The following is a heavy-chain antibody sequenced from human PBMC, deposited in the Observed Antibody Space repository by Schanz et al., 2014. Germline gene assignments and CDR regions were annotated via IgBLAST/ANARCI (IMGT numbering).Heavy chain of an antibody. D-gene: IGHD6-13*01. CDR2: INVGNGNM. CDR3: ARDGVDAAAGGNY. Sequence: QVQLVQSGPEVEKPGASVKVSCKASGYTFTSYSIHWVRQAPGQGLEWMGWINVGNGNMKYSQKFQGRVTMTRDTSTSTVYMELSSLRSEDTAVYYCARDGVDAAAGGNYWGQGTLVTVSS. J-gene: IGHJ4*02. CDR1: GYTFTSYS. V-gene: IGHV1-3*01.